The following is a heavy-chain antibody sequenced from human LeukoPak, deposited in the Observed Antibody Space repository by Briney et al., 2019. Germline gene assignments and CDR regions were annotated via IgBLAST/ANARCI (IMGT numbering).Heavy chain of an antibody. D-gene: IGHD2-2*01. CDR3: ARHYLSDGIPSTFDP. CDR1: GGSISSSPYY. CDR2: IYYRGST. Sequence: PSETLSLTCTVSGGSISSSPYYWGWIRQPPGKGLEWIGTIYYRGSTYSNPSLNSRVTISLDTSKNQFSLRLRSVTAADTALYYCARHYLSDGIPSTFDPWGQGTLVTVSS. V-gene: IGHV4-39*01. J-gene: IGHJ5*02.